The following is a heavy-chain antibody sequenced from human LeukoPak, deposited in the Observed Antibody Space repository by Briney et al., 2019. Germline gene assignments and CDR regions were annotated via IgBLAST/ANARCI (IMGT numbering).Heavy chain of an antibody. V-gene: IGHV3-48*03. CDR2: ISYSSNTI. Sequence: GGSLRLSCAASGFTFSTYEMNWVRQAPGKGLEWVSYISYSSNTIYYADSVEGRFTISRDNAKYSLYLQMNSLRAEDTAVYYCVRRDSGTWFYFDYWGQGTLVTVSS. CDR3: VRRDSGTWFYFDY. D-gene: IGHD6-13*01. J-gene: IGHJ4*02. CDR1: GFTFSTYE.